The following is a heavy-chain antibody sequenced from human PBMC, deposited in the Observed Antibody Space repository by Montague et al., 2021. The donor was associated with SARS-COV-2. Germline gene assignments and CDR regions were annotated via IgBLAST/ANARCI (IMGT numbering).Heavy chain of an antibody. Sequence: SETLSLTCEVSGDSISSYYWSWIRQSPGKGLEWIGYVHYTGSSKYTPSPKTRVTLSLDTPKNHFSLKLRSVTAADTAIYYCARAQNTCFIANCVNYFDVWGLGALVTVSS. D-gene: IGHD1-1*01. CDR1: GDSISSYY. V-gene: IGHV4-59*01. CDR2: VHYTGSS. CDR3: ARAQNTCFIANCVNYFDV. J-gene: IGHJ4*02.